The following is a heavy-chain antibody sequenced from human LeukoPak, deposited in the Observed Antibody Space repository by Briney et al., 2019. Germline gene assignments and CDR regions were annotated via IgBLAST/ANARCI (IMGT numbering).Heavy chain of an antibody. V-gene: IGHV3-33*08. CDR3: AREVPSGYYGMDV. D-gene: IGHD3-10*01. CDR2: ISYDGSNK. J-gene: IGHJ6*02. Sequence: GGSLRLSCAASGFTFSSYGVHWVRQAPGKGLEWVAVISYDGSNKYYADSVKGRFTISRDNSKNTLYLQMNSLRAEDTAVYYCAREVPSGYYGMDVWGQGTTVTVSS. CDR1: GFTFSSYG.